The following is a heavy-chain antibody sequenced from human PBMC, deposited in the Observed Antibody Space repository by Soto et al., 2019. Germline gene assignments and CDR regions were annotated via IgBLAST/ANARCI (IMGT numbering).Heavy chain of an antibody. Sequence: PGESLKISCAASGFTYSTYTMHWVRQAPGKGLEWVAVISYDGNNKFYADSVKGRFTISRDNAKNSLYLQMNSLRAEDTAVYYCARPFHIQGRFDYWGQGTLVTVSS. J-gene: IGHJ4*02. D-gene: IGHD1-26*01. V-gene: IGHV3-30-3*01. CDR3: ARPFHIQGRFDY. CDR2: ISYDGNNK. CDR1: GFTYSTYT.